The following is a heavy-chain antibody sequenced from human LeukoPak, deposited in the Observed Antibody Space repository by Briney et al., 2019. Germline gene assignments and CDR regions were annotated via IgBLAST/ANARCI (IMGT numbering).Heavy chain of an antibody. Sequence: SETLSLTCTVSGGSISSGRYYWSWIRQPAGKGLEWIGRIYSSGNTNYNASLKSRVTMSIDTSKNQFSLKLSSVTAADTAVYYCASGLYRMQWLGTLPSAFDIWGQGTMVTVSS. CDR2: IYSSGNT. D-gene: IGHD6-19*01. J-gene: IGHJ3*02. CDR3: ASGLYRMQWLGTLPSAFDI. CDR1: GGSISSGRYY. V-gene: IGHV4-61*02.